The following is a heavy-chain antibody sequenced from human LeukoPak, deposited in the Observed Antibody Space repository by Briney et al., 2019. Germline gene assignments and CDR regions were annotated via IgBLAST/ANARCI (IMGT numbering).Heavy chain of an antibody. CDR2: INPSGGGT. CDR3: ARGGVYGGTLDY. Sequence: EASVKVSCKASGYTFTNYYMHWVRQAPGQGLEWMGIINPSGGGTTYAQKFQGRVTMTRDTSTSTVYMELSSLRSEDTAVYYCARGGVYGGTLDYWGQGTLVTVSS. D-gene: IGHD4-23*01. V-gene: IGHV1-46*01. J-gene: IGHJ4*02. CDR1: GYTFTNYY.